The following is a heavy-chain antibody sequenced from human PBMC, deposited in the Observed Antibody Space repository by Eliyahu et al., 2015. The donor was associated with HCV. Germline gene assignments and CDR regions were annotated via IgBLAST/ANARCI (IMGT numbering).Heavy chain of an antibody. CDR3: ARDQDWSFDY. J-gene: IGHJ4*02. CDR2: IESGGST. V-gene: IGHV3-53*01. Sequence: EVQLVDSGGGLIQPGGSLRLSCAASGFIVSSTYMNWVRQPPGKGLEWGSLIESGGSTYYADSVKGRFTISRDNSKNTVYLQMNSLRAEDTAVYYCARDQDWSFDYWGQGTLVTVSS. D-gene: IGHD3/OR15-3a*01. CDR1: GFIVSSTY.